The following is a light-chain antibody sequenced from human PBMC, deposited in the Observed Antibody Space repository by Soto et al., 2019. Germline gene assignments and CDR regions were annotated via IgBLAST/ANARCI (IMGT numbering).Light chain of an antibody. CDR2: GAS. CDR1: QSVTSNS. V-gene: IGKV3-20*01. J-gene: IGKJ4*01. CDR3: QQYGSSPLLT. Sequence: EIVLTQSPDTLSLSPGDRATLSCRASQSVTSNSLAWYQQKPGQAPMLLIYGASIRATGIPDRFSGSGYWKDFTLTISRMEPQDFAVYHCQQYGSSPLLTFGGGTTVDIK.